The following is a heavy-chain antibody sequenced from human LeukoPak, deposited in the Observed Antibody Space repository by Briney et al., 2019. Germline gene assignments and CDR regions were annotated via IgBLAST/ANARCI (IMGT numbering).Heavy chain of an antibody. D-gene: IGHD3-22*01. Sequence: SETLSLTCTVSGVSISSCYWSWIRQPPGKGLEWIGYIYDSGSTNYNPSLKSRVTISVDTSKNQFSLKLSSVTAADTAVYYCARDIDSSGPGGYAFDIWGQGTMVTVSS. CDR2: IYDSGST. J-gene: IGHJ3*02. CDR3: ARDIDSSGPGGYAFDI. V-gene: IGHV4-59*01. CDR1: GVSISSCY.